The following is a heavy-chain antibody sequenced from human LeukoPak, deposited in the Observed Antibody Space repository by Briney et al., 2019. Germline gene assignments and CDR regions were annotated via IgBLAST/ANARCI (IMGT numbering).Heavy chain of an antibody. J-gene: IGHJ3*02. CDR1: GYTFTGYY. V-gene: IGHV1-2*02. D-gene: IGHD2-2*02. CDR3: ARDPARDCSSTSCYTNAFGI. Sequence: ASVKVSCKASGYTFTGYYMHWVRQAPGQGLEWMGWINPNSGGTNYAQKFQGRVTMTRDTSISTAYMELSRLRSDDTAVYYCARDPARDCSSTSCYTNAFGIWGQGTLVTVSS. CDR2: INPNSGGT.